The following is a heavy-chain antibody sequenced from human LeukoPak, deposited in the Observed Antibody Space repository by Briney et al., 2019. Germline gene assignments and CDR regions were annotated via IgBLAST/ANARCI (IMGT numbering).Heavy chain of an antibody. Sequence: SETLSLTCAVSGGSISSGGYSWSWIRQPPGKGLEWIGYIYYSGSTSYNPSLKSRVTISVDTSKKQFSLKLSSVTAADTAFYYCARYIVSYPHDAFDIWGQGTMVTVSS. D-gene: IGHD1-26*01. CDR2: IYYSGST. J-gene: IGHJ3*02. CDR3: ARYIVSYPHDAFDI. V-gene: IGHV4-61*08. CDR1: GGSISSGGYS.